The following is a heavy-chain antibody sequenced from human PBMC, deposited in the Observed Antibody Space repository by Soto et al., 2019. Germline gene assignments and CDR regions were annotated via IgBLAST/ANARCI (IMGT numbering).Heavy chain of an antibody. Sequence: QITLKESGPTMVKPRQTLALTCTFSGFSLTTDGVGVSWIRQPPGKALEWLALIYWDDDKRYNTSLNNRLTITNDTSTTQVFLRFTNIDPVDTATYYCAHNLIGWGDACDVRGPGTVVTVSS. D-gene: IGHD6-19*01. CDR3: AHNLIGWGDACDV. J-gene: IGHJ3*01. V-gene: IGHV2-5*02. CDR2: IYWDDDK. CDR1: GFSLTTDGVG.